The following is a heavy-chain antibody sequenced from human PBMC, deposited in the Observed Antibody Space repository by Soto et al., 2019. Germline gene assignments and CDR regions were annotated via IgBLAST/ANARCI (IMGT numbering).Heavy chain of an antibody. CDR2: IYYRGST. J-gene: IGHJ3*02. CDR1: GGSISSYY. D-gene: IGHD3-10*01. Sequence: QVQLQESGPGLVKPSETLSLTGTVSGGSISSYYWSWIRQPPGKGLEWIGYIYYRGSTNYNPSLKSRVTISVATSKNQFSLKLSSVTAADTAVYYCARRYGSAFDIWGQGTMVTVSS. V-gene: IGHV4-59*01. CDR3: ARRYGSAFDI.